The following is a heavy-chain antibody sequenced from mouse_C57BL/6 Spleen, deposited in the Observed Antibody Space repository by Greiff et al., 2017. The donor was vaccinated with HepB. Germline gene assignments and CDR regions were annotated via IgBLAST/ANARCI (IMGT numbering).Heavy chain of an antibody. CDR1: GYTFTDYY. Sequence: EVQLQQSGPELVKPGASVKISCKASGYTFTDYYMNWVKQSHGKSLEWIGDINPNNGGTSYNQKFKGKATLTVDKSSSTAYMELRSLTSEDSAVYYCARSDGTWGAWFAYWGQGTLVTVSA. CDR3: ARSDGTWGAWFAY. D-gene: IGHD4-1*01. CDR2: INPNNGGT. V-gene: IGHV1-26*01. J-gene: IGHJ3*01.